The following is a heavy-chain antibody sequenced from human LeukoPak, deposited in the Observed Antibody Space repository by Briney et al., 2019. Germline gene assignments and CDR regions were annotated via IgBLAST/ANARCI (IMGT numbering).Heavy chain of an antibody. Sequence: GGSLRLSCAASGFTVSSNYMSWVRQAPGKGLEWVSVINSGGSTYYADSVKGRFTISRDNSKNTLYLQMNSLRAEDTAVYYCARTVLGYCSGGSCNYPYYWGQGTLVTVSS. CDR1: GFTVSSNY. V-gene: IGHV3-53*05. CDR3: ARTVLGYCSGGSCNYPYY. D-gene: IGHD2-15*01. J-gene: IGHJ4*02. CDR2: INSGGST.